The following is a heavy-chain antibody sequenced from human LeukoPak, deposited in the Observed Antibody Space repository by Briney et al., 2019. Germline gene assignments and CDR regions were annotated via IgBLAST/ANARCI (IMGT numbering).Heavy chain of an antibody. CDR3: ARDLSTCYATDY. J-gene: IGHJ4*02. CDR1: GFTFSSYA. CDR2: ISYDATKK. V-gene: IGHV3-30-3*01. D-gene: IGHD2-2*01. Sequence: PGGSLRLSCAASGFTFSSYAMHWVRQAPGKGLEWVAFISYDATKKDYVDSVKGRFTVSRGNSKSTLYLQMNSLRLEDTAVYYCARDLSTCYATDYWGQGTLVTVSS.